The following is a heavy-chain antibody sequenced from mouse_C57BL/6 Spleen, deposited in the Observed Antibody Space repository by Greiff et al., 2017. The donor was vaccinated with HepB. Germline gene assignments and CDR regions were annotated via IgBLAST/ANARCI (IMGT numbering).Heavy chain of an antibody. CDR2: INPNNGGT. J-gene: IGHJ4*01. D-gene: IGHD4-1*01. Sequence: EVQLQQSGPELVKPGASVKMSCKASGYTFTDYNMHWVKQSHGKSLEWIGYINPNNGGTSYNQKFKGKATLTVNKSSSTAYMELRSLTSEESAVYYCARGGTWEYAMDYWGQGTSVTVSS. CDR1: GYTFTDYN. V-gene: IGHV1-22*01. CDR3: ARGGTWEYAMDY.